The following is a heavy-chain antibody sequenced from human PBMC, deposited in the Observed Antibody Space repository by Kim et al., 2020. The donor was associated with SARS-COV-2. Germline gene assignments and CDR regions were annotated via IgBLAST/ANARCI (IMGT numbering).Heavy chain of an antibody. CDR3: ARVAYSQGRRREFDY. V-gene: IGHV4-34*01. J-gene: IGHJ4*02. D-gene: IGHD2-21*01. Sequence: PTLKGRVTMSVDTSKNQFSLKMGSVTAADTAVYYCARVAYSQGRRREFDYWGRGTLVTVSS.